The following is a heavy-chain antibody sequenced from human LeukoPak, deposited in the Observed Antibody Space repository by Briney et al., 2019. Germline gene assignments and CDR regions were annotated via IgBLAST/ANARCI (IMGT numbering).Heavy chain of an antibody. D-gene: IGHD3-10*01. CDR2: ISGSGGST. CDR3: ARGYGSANWFDP. J-gene: IGHJ5*02. V-gene: IGHV3-23*01. CDR1: GFTFSSYG. Sequence: GGSLRLSCAASGFTFSSYGMSWVRQAPGKGLEWVSAISGSGGSTYYADSVKGRFTISRDNAKNSLYLQMNSLRAEDTAVYYCARGYGSANWFDPWGQGTLVTVSS.